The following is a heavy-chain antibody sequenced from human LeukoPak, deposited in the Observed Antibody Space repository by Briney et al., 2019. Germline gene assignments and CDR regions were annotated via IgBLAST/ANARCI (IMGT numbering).Heavy chain of an antibody. Sequence: SETLSLTSAVSGGSISSYYWSWIRQPPGKGLEWIGYIYYSGSTNYNPSLKSRVTISVDTSKNQFSLKLSSVTAADTAVYYCARGKYYYDSTFFQHWGQGTLVTVSS. D-gene: IGHD3-22*01. J-gene: IGHJ1*01. CDR1: GGSISSYY. CDR2: IYYSGST. CDR3: ARGKYYYDSTFFQH. V-gene: IGHV4-59*01.